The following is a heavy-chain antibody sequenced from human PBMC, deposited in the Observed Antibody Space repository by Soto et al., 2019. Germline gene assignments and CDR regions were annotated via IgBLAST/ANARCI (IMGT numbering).Heavy chain of an antibody. J-gene: IGHJ3*02. CDR2: IYYSGST. Sequence: PSETLSLTCTVSGGSISSGGYYWSWIRQHPGKGLEWIGYIYYSGSTYYNPSLKSRVTISVDTSKNQFSLKLSSVTAADTAVYYCARAFIVVVPAAPYDAFDIWGQGTMVTVSS. D-gene: IGHD2-2*01. V-gene: IGHV4-31*03. CDR1: GGSISSGGYY. CDR3: ARAFIVVVPAAPYDAFDI.